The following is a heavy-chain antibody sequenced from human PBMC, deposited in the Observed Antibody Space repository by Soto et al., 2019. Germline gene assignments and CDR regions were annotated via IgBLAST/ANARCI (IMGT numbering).Heavy chain of an antibody. Sequence: PSETLSLTCTVSGDSVSSGGYYWSWIRQHPGTGLEWIGYIYYSGTTYFNPSLKSRASISLDTSKNEFSLKLTSVTAADTAVYYCARRALPQCINGVCYKDGFWDYWGQGALVTVSS. CDR3: ARRALPQCINGVCYKDGFWDY. CDR2: IYYSGTT. CDR1: GDSVSSGGYY. V-gene: IGHV4-31*03. D-gene: IGHD2-8*01. J-gene: IGHJ4*02.